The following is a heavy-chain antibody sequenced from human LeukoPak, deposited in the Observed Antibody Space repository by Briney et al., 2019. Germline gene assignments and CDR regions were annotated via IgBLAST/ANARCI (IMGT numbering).Heavy chain of an antibody. J-gene: IGHJ4*02. D-gene: IGHD3-22*01. V-gene: IGHV4-39*01. CDR1: GGSISSSSYY. CDR2: IYYSGST. Sequence: SETLSLTCPVSGGSISSSSYYWGWIRQPPGKGLEWIGSIYYSGSTYYNPSLKSRVTISVDTSKNQFSLKLSSVTAADTAVYYCARRYYYDSSGYYYQWGQGTLVTVSS. CDR3: ARRYYYDSSGYYYQ.